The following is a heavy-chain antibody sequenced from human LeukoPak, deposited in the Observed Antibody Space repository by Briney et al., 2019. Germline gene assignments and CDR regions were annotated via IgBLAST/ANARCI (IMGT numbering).Heavy chain of an antibody. Sequence: GRSLRLSCAASGFTFSSYGMHWARQAPGKGLEWVAVIWYDGSNKYYADSVKGRFTISRDNSKNTLYLQMNSLRAEDTAVYYCAKDLRFSYFDYWGQGTLVTVSS. CDR3: AKDLRFSYFDY. J-gene: IGHJ4*02. V-gene: IGHV3-33*06. D-gene: IGHD3-3*01. CDR2: IWYDGSNK. CDR1: GFTFSSYG.